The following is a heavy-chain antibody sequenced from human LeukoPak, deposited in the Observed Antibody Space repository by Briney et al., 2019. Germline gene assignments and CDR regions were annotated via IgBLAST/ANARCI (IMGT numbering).Heavy chain of an antibody. J-gene: IGHJ3*02. V-gene: IGHV5-51*01. D-gene: IGHD1-26*01. CDR3: ASPRVGATAFDI. Sequence: GESLKISCKRSGYSFTTYWIGWVRQMPGKGLEYMGIINPGDSDTRYSPSFQGQVTISVDKSISTAYLQWSSLKASDTAMYYCASPRVGATAFDIWGQGTLVTVSS. CDR1: GYSFTTYW. CDR2: INPGDSDT.